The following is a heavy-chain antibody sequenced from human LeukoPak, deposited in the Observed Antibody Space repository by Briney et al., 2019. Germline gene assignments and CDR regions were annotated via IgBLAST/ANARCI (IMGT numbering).Heavy chain of an antibody. V-gene: IGHV1-69*05. J-gene: IGHJ5*02. CDR3: LRRQALRGRHRAFDP. Sequence: AASVKVSCKASRGTFSNYAISWVRQAPGQGLEWLGGIIPMFGTAKYAQKFQGRVTITTDESTTTAYMELISLRFEDTAVYYCLRRQALRGRHRAFDPWGQGTLVTVTS. D-gene: IGHD6-25*01. CDR2: IIPMFGTA. CDR1: RGTFSNYA.